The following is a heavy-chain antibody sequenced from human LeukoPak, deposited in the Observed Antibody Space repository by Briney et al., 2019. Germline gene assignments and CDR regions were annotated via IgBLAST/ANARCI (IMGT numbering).Heavy chain of an antibody. CDR2: IYSSGST. D-gene: IGHD2-8*02. V-gene: IGHV4-59*08. J-gene: IGHJ4*02. Sequence: SETLSLTCTVSGGSISSYHWSWIRQTQGKGLEWIGHIYSSGSTNYIPSLKSRVTISVDTSKNQFSLKLSSVTAADTAVYFCARQARYCSGGTCFDSWGQGTLVAVSS. CDR3: ARQARYCSGGTCFDS. CDR1: GGSISSYH.